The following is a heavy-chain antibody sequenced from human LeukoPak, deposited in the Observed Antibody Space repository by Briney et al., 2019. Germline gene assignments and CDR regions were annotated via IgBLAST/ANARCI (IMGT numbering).Heavy chain of an antibody. CDR2: IKEDGSKT. J-gene: IGHJ6*02. CDR3: ARDESTNYYYYGMDV. CDR1: GFYFSASW. D-gene: IGHD2-2*01. Sequence: GGSLRLSCVASGFYFSASWMTWVRQAPERGLEWLATIKEDGSKTYYVDSVKGRFTISRDNAKNSLYLQMNSLRAEDTAVYYCARDESTNYYYYGMDVWGQGTTVTVSS. V-gene: IGHV3-7*03.